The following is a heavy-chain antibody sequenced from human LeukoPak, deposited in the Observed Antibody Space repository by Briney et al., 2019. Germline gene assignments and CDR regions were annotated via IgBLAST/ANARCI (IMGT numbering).Heavy chain of an antibody. CDR1: GGSFSGYY. D-gene: IGHD1-26*01. V-gene: IGHV4-34*01. J-gene: IGHJ4*02. CDR3: AREGGSYS. Sequence: KSSETLSLTCAVYGGSFSGYYWSWIRQPPGKGLEWLGEINHSGSTYYNPPLKSRVTISVDTSKNQFSLKLSSVTAADTAVYYCAREGGSYSWGQGTLVTVSS. CDR2: INHSGST.